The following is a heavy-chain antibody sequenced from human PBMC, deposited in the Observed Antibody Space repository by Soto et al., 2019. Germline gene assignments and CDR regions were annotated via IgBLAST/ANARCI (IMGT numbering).Heavy chain of an antibody. J-gene: IGHJ5*02. V-gene: IGHV4-59*08. Sequence: SETLSLTCTVSGGSISSYYWSWIRQPPGKGLEWIGYIYYSGSTNYNPSLKSRVTISVDTSKNQFSLKLSSVTAADTAVYYCARLIGRTADYYGSGSYDFDWFDPWGQGTPVTV. CDR1: GGSISSYY. CDR3: ARLIGRTADYYGSGSYDFDWFDP. CDR2: IYYSGST. D-gene: IGHD3-10*01.